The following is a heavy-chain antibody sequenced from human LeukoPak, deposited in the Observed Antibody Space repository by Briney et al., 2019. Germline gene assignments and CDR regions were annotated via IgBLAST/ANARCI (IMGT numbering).Heavy chain of an antibody. CDR3: ASQPPNQLYYFDY. D-gene: IGHD2-2*01. V-gene: IGHV4-31*03. CDR2: IYYSGST. CDR1: GGSISSGGYY. Sequence: SETLSLTCTVSGGSISSGGYYWSWIRQHPGKGLEWIGYIYYSGSTYYNPSLKSRVTISVDTSKNQFSLKLSSVTAADTAVYYCASQPPNQLYYFDYWGRGTLVTVSS. J-gene: IGHJ4*02.